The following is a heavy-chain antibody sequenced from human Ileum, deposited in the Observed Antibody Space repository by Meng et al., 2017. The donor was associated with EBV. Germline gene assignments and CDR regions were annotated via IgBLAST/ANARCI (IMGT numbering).Heavy chain of an antibody. Sequence: VKLQESGPGLLTPSDTLSLTCAVSCYSISTTNWWGWIRQPPGKGLELIGHIYYSGTTYNNPSLKSRVTMSIDPSKNQFSLKMSSVTAVDTAVYYCARNSESGSYIDYWGLGTLVTVSS. CDR1: CYSISTTNW. CDR3: ARNSESGSYIDY. J-gene: IGHJ4*02. V-gene: IGHV4-28*01. D-gene: IGHD1-26*01. CDR2: IYYSGTT.